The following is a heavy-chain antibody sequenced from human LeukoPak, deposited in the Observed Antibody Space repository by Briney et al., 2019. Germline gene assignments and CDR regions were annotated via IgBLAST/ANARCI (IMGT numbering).Heavy chain of an antibody. J-gene: IGHJ4*02. CDR3: ARENYDFWSGYTLPGGVNASG. CDR1: GGSISSSSYY. V-gene: IGHV4-39*07. D-gene: IGHD3-3*01. Sequence: MSSETLSLTCTVSGGSISSSSYYWGWIRQPPGKGLEWIGSINYSGSTYYNPSLKSRVTISVDTSKNQFSLKLSSVTAADTAVYYCARENYDFWSGYTLPGGVNASGWGQGALVTVSS. CDR2: INYSGST.